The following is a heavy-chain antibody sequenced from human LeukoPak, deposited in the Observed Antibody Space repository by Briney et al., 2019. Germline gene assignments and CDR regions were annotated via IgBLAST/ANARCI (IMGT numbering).Heavy chain of an antibody. CDR2: MNPNSGNT. CDR1: GYTFTSYG. J-gene: IGHJ6*02. Sequence: VASVKVSCKASGYTFTSYGINWVRQATGQGLEWMGWMNPNSGNTGYAQKFQGRVTMTRNTSISTAYMELSSLRSEDTAVYYCARTLYSSGWYSGHYYYYYGMDVWGQGTTVTVSS. V-gene: IGHV1-8*02. D-gene: IGHD6-19*01. CDR3: ARTLYSSGWYSGHYYYYYGMDV.